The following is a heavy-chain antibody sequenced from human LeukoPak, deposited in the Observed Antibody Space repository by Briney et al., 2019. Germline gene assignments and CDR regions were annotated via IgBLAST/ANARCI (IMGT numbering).Heavy chain of an antibody. Sequence: GGSLRLSCAASGFSISTYAMSWVRQAPGKGLEWVSGIVGSGDTDYADAVQGRFTISKDNSKNIVYLQMNSLRAGDTAVYYCAKDAVYGDGYWEFDYWGQGNLVTVSS. CDR3: AKDAVYGDGYWEFDY. CDR2: IVGSGDT. V-gene: IGHV3-23*01. J-gene: IGHJ4*02. D-gene: IGHD5-24*01. CDR1: GFSISTYA.